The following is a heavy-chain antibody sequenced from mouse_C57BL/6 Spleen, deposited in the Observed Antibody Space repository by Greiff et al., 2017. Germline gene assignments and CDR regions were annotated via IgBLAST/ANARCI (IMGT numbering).Heavy chain of an antibody. V-gene: IGHV1-61*01. CDR2: IYPSDSKT. D-gene: IGHD3-3*01. Sequence: QVQLKQPGAELVRPGSSVKLSCKATGYTFTSYWLDWVKQRPGQGLEWIGNIYPSDSKTHYNQKFKDKATMTVAKSSSTAYMQLSSLTSEDSAVYYCARSGDGGYFDVWGTGTTVTVSS. CDR3: ARSGDGGYFDV. J-gene: IGHJ1*03. CDR1: GYTFTSYW.